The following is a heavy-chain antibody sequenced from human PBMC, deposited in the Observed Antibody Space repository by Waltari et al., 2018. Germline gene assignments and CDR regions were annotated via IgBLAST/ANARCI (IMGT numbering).Heavy chain of an antibody. CDR1: GGSISSSSYY. D-gene: IGHD6-13*01. J-gene: IGHJ6*02. V-gene: IGHV4-39*07. Sequence: QLQLQESGPRLVKPSETLSLTCTVSGGSISSSSYYWGWIRQPPGKGLGWSGTIHYRWSTYYHPFLKSRVTISVDKSKNQFSLKLSSVTAADTAVYYCARELIYSSSWYRNYYYYGMDVWGQGTTVTVSS. CDR2: IHYRWST. CDR3: ARELIYSSSWYRNYYYYGMDV.